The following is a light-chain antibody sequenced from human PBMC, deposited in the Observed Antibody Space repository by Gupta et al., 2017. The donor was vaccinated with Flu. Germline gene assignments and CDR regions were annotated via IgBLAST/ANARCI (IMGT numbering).Light chain of an antibody. CDR1: RLGEKL. J-gene: IGLJ2*01. Sequence: CSGDRLGEKLVCWFQQKAVPSPVLLIYKDTKRPSGIPDRFSGSNSGNAATLTISGTQTIDEADYYCQTWDIGTVVFGGGTKLTVL. CDR3: QTWDIGTVV. CDR2: KDT. V-gene: IGLV3-1*01.